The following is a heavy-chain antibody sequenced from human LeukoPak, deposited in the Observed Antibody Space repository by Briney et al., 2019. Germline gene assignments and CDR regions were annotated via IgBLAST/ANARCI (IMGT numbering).Heavy chain of an antibody. CDR2: ISRSGPT. CDR3: AKGGYFNFEN. CDR1: GFTFGTYD. J-gene: IGHJ3*02. D-gene: IGHD2-2*03. V-gene: IGHV3-23*01. Sequence: PGGSLRLSCAASGFTFGTYDMQWVRQAPGKGLEWVSGISRSGPTYYSDSVRGRFTISRDNSKDTLYLRMNSLRAEDTAVYYCAKGGYFNFENWGQGTMVPVSS.